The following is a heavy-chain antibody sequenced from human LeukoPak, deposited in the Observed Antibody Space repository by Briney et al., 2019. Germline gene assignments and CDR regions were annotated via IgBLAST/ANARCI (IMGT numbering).Heavy chain of an antibody. CDR3: ARMGDYHLVSFFDY. V-gene: IGHV1-18*01. D-gene: IGHD4/OR15-4a*01. Sequence: GASVKVSCKASGYTFTSYGISWVRQAPGQGLEWMGWISAYNGNTNYAQKLQGRVTMTTDTSTSTVYMELTSLRSDDTAVYYCARMGDYHLVSFFDYWGQGTLVTVSS. J-gene: IGHJ4*02. CDR1: GYTFTSYG. CDR2: ISAYNGNT.